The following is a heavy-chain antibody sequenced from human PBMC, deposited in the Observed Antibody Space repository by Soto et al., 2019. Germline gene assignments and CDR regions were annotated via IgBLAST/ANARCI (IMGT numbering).Heavy chain of an antibody. V-gene: IGHV1-46*01. CDR1: GYNVITYH. CDR3: ARYYSSGYIDY. Sequence: QVHLLQSGAEVKKPGASVKVSCKASGYNVITYHLPWVRQAPGRGLEWMGAINPSTRTTTYPQKFQGSVTMTRDTSTSTLYMELTRLTSEDTAVYYCARYYSSGYIDYWGQGTLVPVSS. CDR2: INPSTRTT. J-gene: IGHJ4*02. D-gene: IGHD2-21*01.